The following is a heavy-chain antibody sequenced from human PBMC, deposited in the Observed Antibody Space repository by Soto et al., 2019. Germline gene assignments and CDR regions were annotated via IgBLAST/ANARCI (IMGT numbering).Heavy chain of an antibody. Sequence: GGSLRLSCAASGFSFSRFEMNWVRQAPGKGLEWVSYISSSSDIIYYADSVKGRFTISRDNAKNSLYLQMNSLRAEDTAVYYCAKDIGSYLSPPFDYWGLGILVTVSS. CDR2: ISSSSDII. CDR3: AKDIGSYLSPPFDY. J-gene: IGHJ4*02. V-gene: IGHV3-48*03. CDR1: GFSFSRFE. D-gene: IGHD1-26*01.